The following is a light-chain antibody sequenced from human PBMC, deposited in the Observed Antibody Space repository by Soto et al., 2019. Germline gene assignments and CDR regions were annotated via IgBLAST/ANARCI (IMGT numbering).Light chain of an antibody. J-gene: IGKJ1*01. V-gene: IGKV1-8*01. CDR1: QGISSY. CDR2: AAS. CDR3: QQYYSYPVT. Sequence: AIRMTQSPSSFSASTGDRVTITCRASQGISSYLAWYQQKPGKAPKLLIYAASTLQSGVPSRFSGSGSATDFTLTISCLQSEDFATYYCQQYYSYPVTFGQGTKV.